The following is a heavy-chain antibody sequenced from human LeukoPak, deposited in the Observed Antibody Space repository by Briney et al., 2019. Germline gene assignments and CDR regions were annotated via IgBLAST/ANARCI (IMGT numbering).Heavy chain of an antibody. CDR1: GFTFSSYG. CDR3: AKDPSVYYGDYIIR. Sequence: GGSLRLSCAASGFTFSSYGMSWVRQAPGKGLEWVSGFSVSDKTTYYADSVKGWFTISRDNSKNTLYLQINSLRAEDTAVYYCAKDPSVYYGDYIIRWGQGTLVIVSS. J-gene: IGHJ4*02. CDR2: FSVSDKTT. V-gene: IGHV3-23*01. D-gene: IGHD4-17*01.